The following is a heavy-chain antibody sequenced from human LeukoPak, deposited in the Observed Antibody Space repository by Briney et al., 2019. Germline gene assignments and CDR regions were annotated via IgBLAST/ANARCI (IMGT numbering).Heavy chain of an antibody. CDR1: GFTFSTYG. CDR3: ARDLIAVAGPKV. Sequence: GGSLRLSCAASGFTFSTYGMHWVRQAPGKGLEWVAVISYDGSNKYYADSVKGRFTISRDNSKNTLYLQMNSLRAEDTAVYYCARDLIAVAGPKVWGQGTLVTVSS. V-gene: IGHV3-30*03. J-gene: IGHJ4*02. CDR2: ISYDGSNK. D-gene: IGHD6-19*01.